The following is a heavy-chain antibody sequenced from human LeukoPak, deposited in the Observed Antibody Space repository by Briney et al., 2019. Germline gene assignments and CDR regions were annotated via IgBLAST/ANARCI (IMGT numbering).Heavy chain of an antibody. V-gene: IGHV1-2*02. D-gene: IGHD3-16*01. CDR1: GHTFTKYY. CDR2: IHSGSGDT. Sequence: GASVKVSCKASGHTFTKYYMHWVRQAPGQGLEWMGWIHSGSGDTNYAQKFQGRVTVTRDTSITTAYMELTSLGSDDTAVYYCATQRGSYLWGTDFDYWGQGTLVTVSS. CDR3: ATQRGSYLWGTDFDY. J-gene: IGHJ4*02.